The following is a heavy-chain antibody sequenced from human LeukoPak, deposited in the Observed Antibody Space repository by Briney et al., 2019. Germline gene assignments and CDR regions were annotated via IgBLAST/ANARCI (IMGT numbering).Heavy chain of an antibody. V-gene: IGHV1-46*01. Sequence: ASVKVSCKASGYTFTSYYMHWVRQAPGQGPEWMGIINPSGGSTSYAQKFQGRVTMTRDMSTSTVYMELSSLRSEDTAVYYCARDHARFTYYYYMDVWGKGTTVTVSS. J-gene: IGHJ6*03. CDR3: ARDHARFTYYYYMDV. CDR2: INPSGGST. D-gene: IGHD3-10*01. CDR1: GYTFTSYY.